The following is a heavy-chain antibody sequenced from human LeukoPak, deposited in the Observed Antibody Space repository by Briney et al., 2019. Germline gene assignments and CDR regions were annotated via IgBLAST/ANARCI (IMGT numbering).Heavy chain of an antibody. V-gene: IGHV3-30-3*01. CDR1: GFTFSSYA. CDR3: ARSEGYYDSSGAFDI. Sequence: PGRSLRLSCAASGFTFSSYAMRWVRQAPGKGLEWVPVISYDGSNKYYADSVKGRFTISRDNSKNTLYLQMNSLRAEDTAVYYCARSEGYYDSSGAFDIWGQGTMVTVSS. CDR2: ISYDGSNK. D-gene: IGHD3-22*01. J-gene: IGHJ3*02.